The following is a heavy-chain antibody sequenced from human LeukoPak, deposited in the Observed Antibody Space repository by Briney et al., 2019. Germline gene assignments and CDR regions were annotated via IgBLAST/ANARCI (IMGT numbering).Heavy chain of an antibody. Sequence: GGSLRLSCAASGFTFSSYAMHWVRQAPGKGLEWVAVISYDGSNKYYADSVKGRFTISRDNSKNTLYLQMNSLRAEDTAVYYCARDRDIRGYSYGGAFDIWGQGTMVTVSS. J-gene: IGHJ3*02. D-gene: IGHD5-18*01. CDR3: ARDRDIRGYSYGGAFDI. CDR1: GFTFSSYA. V-gene: IGHV3-30-3*01. CDR2: ISYDGSNK.